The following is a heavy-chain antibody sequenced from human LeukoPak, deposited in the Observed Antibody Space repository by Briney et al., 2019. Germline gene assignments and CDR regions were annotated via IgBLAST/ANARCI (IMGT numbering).Heavy chain of an antibody. V-gene: IGHV3-48*03. CDR2: ISSSGSTI. CDR3: ARGAPRGRYFDY. CDR1: GFTFSSYE. J-gene: IGHJ4*02. Sequence: GGSLRLSCAASGFTFSSYEMNWVRQAPGKGLEWVSYISSSGSTIYYADSVKGRFTISRDNAKNSLYLQMNSLRAEDTAVYYCARGAPRGRYFDYWGQGTLVTVSS. D-gene: IGHD1-26*01.